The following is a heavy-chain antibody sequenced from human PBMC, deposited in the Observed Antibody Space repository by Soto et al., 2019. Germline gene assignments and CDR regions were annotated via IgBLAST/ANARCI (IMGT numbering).Heavy chain of an antibody. V-gene: IGHV3-7*01. CDR2: IKQDGSEK. J-gene: IGHJ6*02. CDR1: GFTFSSYW. CDR3: ARDRYSYYDFWSGSLPYYYYGMDV. Sequence: LPGGSLRLSCAASGFTFSSYWMSWVRQAPGKGLEWVANIKQDGSEKYYVDSVKGRFTISRDNAKNSLYLQMNSLRAEDTAVYYCARDRYSYYDFWSGSLPYYYYGMDVWGQGTTVTVSS. D-gene: IGHD3-3*01.